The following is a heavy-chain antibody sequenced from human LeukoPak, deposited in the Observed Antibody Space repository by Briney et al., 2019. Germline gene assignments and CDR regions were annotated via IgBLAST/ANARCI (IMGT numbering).Heavy chain of an antibody. V-gene: IGHV3-33*01. J-gene: IGHJ4*02. CDR3: ARGPNSGYCSSTSCYWLGY. D-gene: IGHD2-2*01. CDR2: IWYDGSNK. Sequence: GGSLRLSCAASGFTFSSYAMHWVRQAPGKGLEWVAIIWYDGSNKYYADSVKGRFTISRDNSKDTLYLQKNSLRAEDTAVYYCARGPNSGYCSSTSCYWLGYWGQGSLVSVSS. CDR1: GFTFSSYA.